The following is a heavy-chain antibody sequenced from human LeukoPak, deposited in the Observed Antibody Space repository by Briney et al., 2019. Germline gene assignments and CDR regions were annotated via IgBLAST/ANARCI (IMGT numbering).Heavy chain of an antibody. CDR1: GYTFTGYS. D-gene: IGHD2-2*01. J-gene: IGHJ4*02. Sequence: GASVKVSCKASGYTFTGYSMHWVRQAPGQGLEWMGRINPNSGGTNYAQKFQGRVTMTRDTSISTVYMELRRLRSDDTAVYYCARDTSIWSSSGYWGQGTLVTVSS. CDR2: INPNSGGT. V-gene: IGHV1-2*06. CDR3: ARDTSIWSSSGY.